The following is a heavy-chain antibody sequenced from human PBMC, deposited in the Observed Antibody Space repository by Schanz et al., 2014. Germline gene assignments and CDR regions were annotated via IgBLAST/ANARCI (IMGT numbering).Heavy chain of an antibody. CDR2: IRYDGSNK. Sequence: QVQLVESGGGVVQPGGSLRLSCAASGSTFSSYGMHWVRQAPGKGLEWVAFIRYDGSNKFYADSVKGRFTISRDNSKNTLSLQMNSLRAEDTAVYYCAREEGYGYGPGAFDIWGQGTMVTVSS. CDR3: AREEGYGYGPGAFDI. J-gene: IGHJ3*02. D-gene: IGHD5-18*01. V-gene: IGHV3-30*02. CDR1: GSTFSSYG.